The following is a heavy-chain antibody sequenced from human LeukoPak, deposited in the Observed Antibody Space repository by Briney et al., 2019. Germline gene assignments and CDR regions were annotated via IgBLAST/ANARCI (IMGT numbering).Heavy chain of an antibody. CDR1: GGSVSSGSYY. V-gene: IGHV4-61*01. J-gene: IGHJ6*04. CDR2: IYYSGST. D-gene: IGHD3-16*02. Sequence: SETLSLTCTVSGGSVSSGSYYWRWIRQPPGKGLEWIGYIYYSGSTNYNPSLKSRVTISVDTSKNQFSLKLSSVTAADTAVYYCARGLTFGGVIVREDYGMDVWGKGTTVTVSS. CDR3: ARGLTFGGVIVREDYGMDV.